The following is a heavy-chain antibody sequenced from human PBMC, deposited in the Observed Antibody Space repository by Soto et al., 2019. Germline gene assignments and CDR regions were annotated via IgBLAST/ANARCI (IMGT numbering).Heavy chain of an antibody. CDR3: ARDMYRVQLERRKPFN. D-gene: IGHD1-1*01. V-gene: IGHV1-46*01. CDR2: INPSGGST. J-gene: IGHJ4*02. CDR1: GYTFTSYY. Sequence: GASVKVSCKASGYTFTSYYMHWVRQAPGQGLEWMGIINPSGGSTSYAQKFQGRVTMTRDTSTSTVYMELSSLRSEDTAVYYCARDMYRVQLERRKPFNWGQGTLVTVSS.